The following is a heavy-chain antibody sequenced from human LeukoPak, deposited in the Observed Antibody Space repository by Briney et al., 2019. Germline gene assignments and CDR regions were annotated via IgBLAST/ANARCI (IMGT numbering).Heavy chain of an antibody. CDR3: AKDSSKTTIKHFDY. Sequence: GGSLRLSCAASGFTFSSYAMSWVRQAPGKGLEWVSAISGSGGSTYYADSVKGRFTISRDSSKNTLYLQMNSLRAEDTAVYYCAKDSSKTTIKHFDYWGQGTLVTVSS. CDR1: GFTFSSYA. J-gene: IGHJ4*02. D-gene: IGHD4-11*01. V-gene: IGHV3-23*01. CDR2: ISGSGGST.